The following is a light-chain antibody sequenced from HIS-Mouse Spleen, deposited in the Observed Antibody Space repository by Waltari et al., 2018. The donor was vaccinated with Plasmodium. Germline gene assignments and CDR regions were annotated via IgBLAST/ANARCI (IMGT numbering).Light chain of an antibody. V-gene: IGKV3-15*01. CDR3: QQYNSYWT. J-gene: IGKJ1*01. CDR1: QSVSSN. CDR2: GAS. Sequence: EIVMTQSPATLSVSPGERATLSCRASQSVSSNLAWYQQKPGQAPGLLIYGASTRATGIPARFSGSGSWTEFTLTISSLQPDDFATYYCQQYNSYWTFGQGTKVEIK.